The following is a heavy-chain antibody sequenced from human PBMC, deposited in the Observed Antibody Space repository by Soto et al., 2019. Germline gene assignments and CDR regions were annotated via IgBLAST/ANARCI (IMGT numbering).Heavy chain of an antibody. Sequence: GESLKISCKGSGYSFTSYWIGWVRQMPGKGLEWMGIIYPGDSDTRYSPSFQGQVTISADKSISTAYLQWRSLKASDTAMYYCARPLVATAGPNAFDICGPGTIVTV. CDR3: ARPLVATAGPNAFDI. V-gene: IGHV5-51*01. CDR2: IYPGDSDT. CDR1: GYSFTSYW. D-gene: IGHD2-21*02. J-gene: IGHJ3*02.